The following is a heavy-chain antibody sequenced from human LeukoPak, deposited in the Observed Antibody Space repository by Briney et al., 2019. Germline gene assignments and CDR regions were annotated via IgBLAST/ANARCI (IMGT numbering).Heavy chain of an antibody. Sequence: SETLSLTCTVSGGSISSSSYYWGWIRQPPGKGLEWIGSIYYSGSTYYNPSLKSRVTISVDTSKNQFSLKLSSVTAADTAVYYCASPTVVGATSDYWGQGTLVTVSS. CDR2: IYYSGST. CDR1: GGSISSSSYY. V-gene: IGHV4-39*07. J-gene: IGHJ4*02. D-gene: IGHD1-26*01. CDR3: ASPTVVGATSDY.